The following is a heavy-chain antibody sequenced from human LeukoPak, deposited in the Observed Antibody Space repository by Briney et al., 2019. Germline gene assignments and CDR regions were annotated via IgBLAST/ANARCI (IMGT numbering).Heavy chain of an antibody. Sequence: GGSLRLSCAASGFTFGSYGMHWVRQAPGKGLEWVAVIWYDGSNKYYADSVKGRFTISRDNSKNTLYLQMNSLRAEDTAVYYCAREAWFGEFRGLYYFDYWGQGTLVTVSS. CDR2: IWYDGSNK. V-gene: IGHV3-33*01. CDR3: AREAWFGEFRGLYYFDY. J-gene: IGHJ4*02. CDR1: GFTFGSYG. D-gene: IGHD3-10*01.